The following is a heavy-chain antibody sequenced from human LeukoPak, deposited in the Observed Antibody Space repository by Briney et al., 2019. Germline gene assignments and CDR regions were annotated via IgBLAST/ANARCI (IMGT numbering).Heavy chain of an antibody. J-gene: IGHJ4*02. Sequence: PSETLSLTCTVSGGSISSSSYYWGWIRQPPGKGLEWIGSIYNSGSTNYNPSLKSRVTISVDTSKNQFSLKLSSVTAADTAVYYCARFRQGFDYWGQGTLVTVSS. CDR3: ARFRQGFDY. CDR2: IYNSGST. V-gene: IGHV4-39*07. CDR1: GGSISSSSYY.